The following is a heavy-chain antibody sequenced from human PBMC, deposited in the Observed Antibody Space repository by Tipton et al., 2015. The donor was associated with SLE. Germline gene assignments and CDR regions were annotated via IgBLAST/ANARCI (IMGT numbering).Heavy chain of an antibody. CDR2: IIGNGGST. CDR3: AKIIVGAGWYFDY. V-gene: IGHV3-23*01. D-gene: IGHD1-26*01. CDR1: GFTFSNYG. J-gene: IGHJ4*02. Sequence: SLRLSCAASGFTFSNYGMNWVRQAPGKGLEWVSGIIGNGGSTYYADSVKGRFTISRDNSKNTLYLQMNILSAGDTAVYYCAKIIVGAGWYFDYWGQGTLVTVSS.